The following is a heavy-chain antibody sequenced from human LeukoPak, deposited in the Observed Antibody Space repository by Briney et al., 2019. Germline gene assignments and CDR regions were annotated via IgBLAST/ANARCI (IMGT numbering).Heavy chain of an antibody. CDR2: IIPIFGTA. Sequence: SVKVSCKASGGTFISYAISWVRQAPGQGLEWMGGIIPIFGTANYAQKFQGRVTITTDESTSTAYMELSSLRSEDTAVYYCAREVGYYGSGSYSTDFDPWGQGTLVTVSS. CDR1: GGTFISYA. J-gene: IGHJ5*02. D-gene: IGHD3-10*01. CDR3: AREVGYYGSGSYSTDFDP. V-gene: IGHV1-69*05.